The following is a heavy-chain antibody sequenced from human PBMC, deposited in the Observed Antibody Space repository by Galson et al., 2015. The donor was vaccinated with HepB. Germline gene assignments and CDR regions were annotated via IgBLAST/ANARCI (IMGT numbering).Heavy chain of an antibody. V-gene: IGHV3-23*01. CDR3: AKEGCTSATCYTNC. J-gene: IGHJ4*02. CDR1: GFTFSDYA. D-gene: IGHD2-2*01. Sequence: SLRLSCAASGFTFSDYAMDWVRQAPGTGLEWVSAIRGSDATTYYADSVKGWFTISNDHSRGTLYLELNSLRAEDTALYYCAKEGCTSATCYTNCSGQGTLVT. CDR2: IRGSDATT.